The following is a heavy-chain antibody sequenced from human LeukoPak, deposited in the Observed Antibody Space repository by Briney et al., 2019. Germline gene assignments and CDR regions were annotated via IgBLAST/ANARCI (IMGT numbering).Heavy chain of an antibody. V-gene: IGHV1-2*02. Sequence: GASVKVSCKASGYTFTGYNIHWVRQAPRQGLEWMGWINPNSGGTNYAQKFQGRVIMTRDTSISAAYMELTRLRSDDTAVYYCARDDYVDYAPEDYWGQGTLVTVSS. J-gene: IGHJ4*02. D-gene: IGHD4-17*01. CDR3: ARDDYVDYAPEDY. CDR2: INPNSGGT. CDR1: GYTFTGYN.